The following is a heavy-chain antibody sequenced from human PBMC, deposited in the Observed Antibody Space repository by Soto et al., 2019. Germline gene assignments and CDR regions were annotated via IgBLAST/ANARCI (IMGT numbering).Heavy chain of an antibody. D-gene: IGHD4-17*01. CDR3: ASPDDYGDYDHAFDI. CDR2: SNHSGST. J-gene: IGHJ3*02. V-gene: IGHV4-34*01. CDR1: GGSFSGYY. Sequence: QVQLQQWGAGLLKPSETLSLTCAVYGGSFSGYYWSWIRQPPGKGLEWIGESNHSGSTNYNPSLKSRVTISVDTSKNQFSLKLSSVTAADTAVYYCASPDDYGDYDHAFDIWGQGTMVTVSS.